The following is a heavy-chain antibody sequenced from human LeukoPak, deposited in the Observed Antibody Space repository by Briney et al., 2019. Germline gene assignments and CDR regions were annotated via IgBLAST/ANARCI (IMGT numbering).Heavy chain of an antibody. V-gene: IGHV1-69*02. CDR2: IIPILGIA. J-gene: IGHJ4*02. Sequence: SVKVSCKASGGTFSSYTISWVRQAPGQGLEWMGSIIPILGIANYAQKFQGRVTITADKSTSTAYMELSSLRSEDTAVYYCARARKDYDFWSGYSPFDYWGQGTLVTVSS. CDR3: ARARKDYDFWSGYSPFDY. CDR1: GGTFSSYT. D-gene: IGHD3-3*01.